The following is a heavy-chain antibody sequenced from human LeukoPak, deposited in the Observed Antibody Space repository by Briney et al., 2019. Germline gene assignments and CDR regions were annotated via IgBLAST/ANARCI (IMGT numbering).Heavy chain of an antibody. Sequence: GGSLRLSCTASGFTFGDYAMSWFRQAPGKGLEWVGFIRSKAYGGTTEYAASVKGRFTISRDDSKSIAYLLMNSLKAEDTAVYYCTRQYYDFWSGLNPDYWGQGTLVTVSS. V-gene: IGHV3-49*03. CDR1: GFTFGDYA. J-gene: IGHJ4*02. D-gene: IGHD3-3*01. CDR3: TRQYYDFWSGLNPDY. CDR2: IRSKAYGGTT.